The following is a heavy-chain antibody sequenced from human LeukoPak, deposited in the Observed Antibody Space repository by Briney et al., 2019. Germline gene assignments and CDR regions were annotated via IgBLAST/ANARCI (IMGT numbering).Heavy chain of an antibody. V-gene: IGHV3-30-3*01. Sequence: PGRSLRLSCAASGFTFSSYAMHWVRQAPGKGLEWVAVISYDGSNKYYADSVKGRFTISRDNSKNTRYLQMNSLRAEDTAVYYCARGPSRWLEYYFDYWGQGTLVTVSS. CDR1: GFTFSSYA. CDR2: ISYDGSNK. CDR3: ARGPSRWLEYYFDY. J-gene: IGHJ4*02. D-gene: IGHD5-24*01.